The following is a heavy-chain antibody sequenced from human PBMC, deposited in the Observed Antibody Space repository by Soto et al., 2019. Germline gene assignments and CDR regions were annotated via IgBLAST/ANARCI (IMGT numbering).Heavy chain of an antibody. CDR1: GFTFSDYW. Sequence: PGGSLRLSCAASGFTFSDYWMSWVRQAPGKGLEWVSGISGSGLSTNYADSVKGRFTISRDNSKNTLYLQMNSLRAEDTAVYYCAKMTTRRFDYWGQGTLVTVSS. CDR2: ISGSGLST. V-gene: IGHV3-23*01. J-gene: IGHJ4*02. CDR3: AKMTTRRFDY. D-gene: IGHD4-17*01.